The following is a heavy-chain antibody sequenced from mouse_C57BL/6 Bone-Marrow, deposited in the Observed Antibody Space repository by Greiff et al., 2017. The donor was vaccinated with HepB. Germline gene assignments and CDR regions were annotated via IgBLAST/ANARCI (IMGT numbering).Heavy chain of an antibody. CDR2: IHPNSGRT. Sequence: VQLQQPGAELVKPGASVKLSCKASGYTFTSYWMHWVKQRPGQGLEWIGMIHPNSGRTNYNEKFKSKATLTVDKSSSTAYMQLSSLTSEDSAVYYCARVRYYGSSYYAMDYWGQGTSVTVSS. D-gene: IGHD1-1*01. J-gene: IGHJ4*01. V-gene: IGHV1-64*01. CDR3: ARVRYYGSSYYAMDY. CDR1: GYTFTSYW.